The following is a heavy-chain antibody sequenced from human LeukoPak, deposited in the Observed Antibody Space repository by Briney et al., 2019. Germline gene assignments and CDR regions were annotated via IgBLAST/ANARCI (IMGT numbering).Heavy chain of an antibody. V-gene: IGHV1-69*08. Sequence: GASVKVSCKTYGGTFRSHIFSWVRPAPGQGLEWMGKITPVIDSAIYAQKFRDRLTITADTSTGTAYMELSSLTPEDTALYYCTRVNLRGSQYNWFDPWGQGTLVTVTS. CDR1: GGTFRSHI. CDR2: ITPVIDSA. CDR3: TRVNLRGSQYNWFDP. D-gene: IGHD1-26*01. J-gene: IGHJ5*02.